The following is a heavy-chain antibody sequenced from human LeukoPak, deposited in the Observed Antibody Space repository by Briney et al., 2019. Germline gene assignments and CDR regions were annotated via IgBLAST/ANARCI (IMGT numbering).Heavy chain of an antibody. Sequence: GGSLRLSCAASGFTFSSYEMNWVRQAPGSGLEGVADISSSGRTIYYAESVKGRFTISRDNAKNSLYLKMNSLRAEDTAVYYCARHRAVGRNTLNDAFDFWGQGTMVTVSS. CDR2: ISSSGRTI. J-gene: IGHJ3*01. CDR1: GFTFSSYE. D-gene: IGHD1-14*01. V-gene: IGHV3-48*03. CDR3: ARHRAVGRNTLNDAFDF.